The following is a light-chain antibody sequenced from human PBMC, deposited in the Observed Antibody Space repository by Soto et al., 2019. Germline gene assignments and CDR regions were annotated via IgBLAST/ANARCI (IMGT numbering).Light chain of an antibody. J-gene: IGKJ1*01. CDR1: QSISSW. V-gene: IGKV1-5*03. Sequence: DIQMTQSPSALSASVGDRVTITCRPSQSISSWLAWYQQKPGKAPKLLIYKASSLESGVPSRFSGSRSGTEFTLTISSLQPDDFATYYCQQYGSSGTFGQGTKV. CDR3: QQYGSSGT. CDR2: KAS.